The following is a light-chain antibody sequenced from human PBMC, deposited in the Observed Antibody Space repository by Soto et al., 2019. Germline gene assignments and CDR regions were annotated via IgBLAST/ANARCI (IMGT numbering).Light chain of an antibody. CDR2: AAS. CDR1: QGISNY. V-gene: IGKV1-27*01. CDR3: QKYNSAPRT. Sequence: DIQMTQSPSSLSASVGDRVNITCRASQGISNYLAWYQQKPGKVPKVLIYAASTLQSGVPSRFSGSGSGTDFTLTISSLQPEDVATYYCQKYNSAPRTFGQGANVEIK. J-gene: IGKJ1*01.